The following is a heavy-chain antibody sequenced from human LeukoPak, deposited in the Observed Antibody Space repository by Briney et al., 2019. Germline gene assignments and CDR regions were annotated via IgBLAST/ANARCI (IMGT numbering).Heavy chain of an antibody. J-gene: IGHJ4*02. CDR3: ARDRRTYYYGSGSYYYFDY. V-gene: IGHV1-2*02. CDR1: GYTFTGYY. CDR2: INPNSGGT. D-gene: IGHD3-10*01. Sequence: ASVKVSCKASGYTFTGYYMHWVRQAPGQGLEWMGWINPNSGGTNYVQKFQGRVTMTRDTSISTAYMELSRLRSDDTAVYYCARDRRTYYYGSGSYYYFDYWGQGTLVTVSS.